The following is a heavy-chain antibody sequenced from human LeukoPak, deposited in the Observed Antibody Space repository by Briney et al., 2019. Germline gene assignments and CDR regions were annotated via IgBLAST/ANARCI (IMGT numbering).Heavy chain of an antibody. CDR1: GYTFSGYY. CDR2: INPNSGGT. V-gene: IGHV1-2*02. D-gene: IGHD6-13*01. J-gene: IGHJ5*02. Sequence: ASVKVSCKASGYTFSGYYMHWVRQAPGQGLEWVGWINPNSGGTNYAQKFQGRVTMTRDTSISTAYMELSRLRSDDTAVYYCARGGLRAAGTWFDPWGQGTLVTVSS. CDR3: ARGGLRAAGTWFDP.